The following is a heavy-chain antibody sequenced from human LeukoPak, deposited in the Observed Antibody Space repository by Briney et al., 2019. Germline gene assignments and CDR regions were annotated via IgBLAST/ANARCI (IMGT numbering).Heavy chain of an antibody. D-gene: IGHD2-21*02. Sequence: PGGSLRLSCAASGFIFSSYAMSWVRQVPGKGLEWVSTISGSGSGTYYADSVKGRFTISRDNSEDTLYLQMNSIRAEDTAVYYCAKGCGNGCYSSFNCWGQGTLVTASS. CDR2: ISGSGSGT. V-gene: IGHV3-23*01. CDR1: GFIFSSYA. J-gene: IGHJ4*02. CDR3: AKGCGNGCYSSFNC.